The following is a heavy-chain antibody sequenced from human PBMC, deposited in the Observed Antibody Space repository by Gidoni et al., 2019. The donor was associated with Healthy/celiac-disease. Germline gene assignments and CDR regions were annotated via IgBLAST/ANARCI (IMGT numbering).Heavy chain of an antibody. J-gene: IGHJ4*02. CDR3: ARVPNSGHDRVYFDY. CDR1: GGAISRGGYY. Sequence: QVQLQESGPGLVKPSQTLSLTCTVSGGAISRGGYYWSWIRQHPGKGLEWIGYIYYSGSTYYNPSLKSRVTISVDPSKNQFSLKLSSVTAADTAVYYCARVPNSGHDRVYFDYWGQGTLVTVSS. CDR2: IYYSGST. V-gene: IGHV4-31*03. D-gene: IGHD5-12*01.